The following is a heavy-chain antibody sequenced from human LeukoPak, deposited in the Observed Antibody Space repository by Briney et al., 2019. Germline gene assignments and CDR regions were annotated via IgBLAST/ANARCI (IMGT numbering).Heavy chain of an antibody. J-gene: IGHJ4*02. Sequence: SETLSLTCTVSGGSNSSSGYYWGWIRQPPGKGLEWIGSIYYSGTTYYNPSLKSRVTIPVDTSKNQFSLKLSSVTAADTAVYYCARTPYYYDASGSPWDYWGQGTLVTVSS. CDR1: GGSNSSSGYY. V-gene: IGHV4-39*01. CDR3: ARTPYYYDASGSPWDY. D-gene: IGHD3-22*01. CDR2: IYYSGTT.